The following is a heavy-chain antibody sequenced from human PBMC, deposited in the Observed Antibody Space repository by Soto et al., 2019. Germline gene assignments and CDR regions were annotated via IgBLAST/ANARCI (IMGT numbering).Heavy chain of an antibody. J-gene: IGHJ3*02. CDR1: GYTFTSYA. CDR3: ARPVHITGATRDAFDI. Sequence: VQLVQSGAEVKKPGASVKVSCKASGYTFTSYAMHWVRQAPGQRLEWMGWINAGNGNTKYSQKFQGRVTITRDTSASTAYMELSSLRSEDTAVYYCARPVHITGATRDAFDIWGQGTMVTVSS. V-gene: IGHV1-3*01. CDR2: INAGNGNT. D-gene: IGHD1-20*01.